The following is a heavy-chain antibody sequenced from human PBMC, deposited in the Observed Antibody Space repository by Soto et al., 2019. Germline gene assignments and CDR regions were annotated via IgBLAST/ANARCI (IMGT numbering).Heavy chain of an antibody. J-gene: IGHJ1*01. CDR1: GYTFTSYA. CDR3: ARGSSSWYWYFQH. Sequence: ASVKVSCKASGYTFTSYAMHWVRQAPGQRLEWMGWINAGNGNTKYSQKFQGRVTITRDTSASTAYMELSSLRSEDTAVYYCARGSSSWYWYFQHWGQGTLVTVSS. CDR2: INAGNGNT. D-gene: IGHD6-13*01. V-gene: IGHV1-3*01.